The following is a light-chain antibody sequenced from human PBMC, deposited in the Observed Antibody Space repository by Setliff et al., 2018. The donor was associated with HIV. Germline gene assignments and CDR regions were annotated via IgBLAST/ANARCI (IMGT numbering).Light chain of an antibody. CDR2: EVS. V-gene: IGLV2-14*01. J-gene: IGLJ2*01. CDR3: SSYTSSSTLL. CDR1: SSDVGSYNY. Sequence: ALTQPASVSGSPGQSITISCTGTSSDVGSYNYVSWYQQHPGKAPKVMIYEVSNRPSGVSNRFSGSKSGNTASLTISGLQAEDEADYYCSSYTSSSTLLFGGGTKVTVL.